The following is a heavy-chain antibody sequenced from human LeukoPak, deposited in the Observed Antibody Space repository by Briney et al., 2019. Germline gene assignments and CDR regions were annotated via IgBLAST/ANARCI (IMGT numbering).Heavy chain of an antibody. J-gene: IGHJ4*02. D-gene: IGHD2-15*01. CDR3: AREDGYCSGGNCYSYFDS. CDR2: INHSGST. CDR1: GGSFSGYY. V-gene: IGHV4-34*01. Sequence: SSETLSLTCAVYGGSFSGYYWSWIRQPPGKGLEWIGEINHSGSTNYNPSLKSRVTISVDTSKNQFSLKLSSVTAEDTAVYFCAREDGYCSGGNCYSYFDSWGQGTLVTVSS.